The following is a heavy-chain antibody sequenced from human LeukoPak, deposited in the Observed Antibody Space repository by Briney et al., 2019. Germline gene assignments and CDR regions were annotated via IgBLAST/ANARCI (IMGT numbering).Heavy chain of an antibody. V-gene: IGHV3-49*04. D-gene: IGHD3-9*01. CDR3: TRELTYYDILTGYYKGDYFDY. CDR1: GFTFGDYA. J-gene: IGHJ4*02. Sequence: GGSLRLSCTASGFTFGDYAMSWVRQAPGKGLEGVGFIRSKAYGGTTEYAASVKGRFTISRDDSKSIAYLQMNSLKTEDTAAYYCTRELTYYDILTGYYKGDYFDYWGQGTLVTVSS. CDR2: IRSKAYGGTT.